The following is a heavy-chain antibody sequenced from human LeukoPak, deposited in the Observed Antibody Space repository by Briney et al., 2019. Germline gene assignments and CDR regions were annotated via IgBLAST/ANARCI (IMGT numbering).Heavy chain of an antibody. CDR3: ARPRGYSGYEWFNWFDP. D-gene: IGHD5-12*01. CDR2: INHSGST. J-gene: IGHJ5*02. Sequence: PSETLSLTCAVYGGSFSGYYWSWVRQPPGKGLEWIGEINHSGSTNYNPSLKSRVTISVDTSKNQSSLKLSSVTAADTAVYYCARPRGYSGYEWFNWFDPWGQGTLVTVSS. V-gene: IGHV4-34*01. CDR1: GGSFSGYY.